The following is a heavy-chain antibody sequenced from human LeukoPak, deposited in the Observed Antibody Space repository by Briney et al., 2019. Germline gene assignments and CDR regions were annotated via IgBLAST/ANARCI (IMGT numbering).Heavy chain of an antibody. CDR2: ITYRGSG. V-gene: IGHV4-34*01. CDR1: NGFDSYY. CDR3: GVYGGDWRFDF. D-gene: IGHD2-21*02. J-gene: IGHJ4*02. Sequence: SETLSLTCAVYNGFDSYYMTIVRQPPGKGLEWVGEITYRGSGNYNPSLKGRATISINVSQRQFSLSLRSVTAADTATYYCGVYGGDWRFDFWGQGTPITVSS.